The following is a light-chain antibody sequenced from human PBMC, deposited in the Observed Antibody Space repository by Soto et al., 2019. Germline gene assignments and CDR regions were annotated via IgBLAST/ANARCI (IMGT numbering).Light chain of an antibody. CDR1: SSDVGSYNL. CDR3: CSYAGSSTYV. V-gene: IGLV2-23*02. J-gene: IGLJ1*01. CDR2: EVS. Sequence: QLVLTQPASVSGSPGQSITISCTGTSSDVGSYNLVSWYQQHPGKAPKLMIYEVSKRPSGVSNSFSGSKSGNTASLTISGLQAEDEADYYCCSYAGSSTYVFGTGTKLTVL.